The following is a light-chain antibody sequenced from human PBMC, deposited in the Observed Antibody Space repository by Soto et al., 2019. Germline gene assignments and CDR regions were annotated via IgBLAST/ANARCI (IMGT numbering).Light chain of an antibody. CDR2: DAS. J-gene: IGKJ1*01. CDR3: QQRSSWWT. Sequence: ETVLTQSPATLSLSPGDRATLSCRASQSITTYVAWYQQKTGQAPKLLFYDASNRATGIPSRFSASGSGTDFTLTISSLEPEDSAVYYCQQRSSWWTFGQGTKVEIK. CDR1: QSITTY. V-gene: IGKV3-11*01.